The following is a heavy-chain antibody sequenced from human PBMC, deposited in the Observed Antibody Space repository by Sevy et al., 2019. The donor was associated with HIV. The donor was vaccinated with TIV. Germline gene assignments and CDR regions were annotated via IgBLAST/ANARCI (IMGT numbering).Heavy chain of an antibody. D-gene: IGHD6-13*01. J-gene: IGHJ4*02. Sequence: GGSLRLSCAASGFTFSNAWMSWVRQAPGKGLEWVGRIKSKTDGGTTDYAAPVKGRFTISRDDSKNTRYLQMKSLKTGDTAVYYCTTRSYSSSWYYFDYWGQGTLVTVSS. CDR2: IKSKTDGGTT. V-gene: IGHV3-15*01. CDR1: GFTFSNAW. CDR3: TTRSYSSSWYYFDY.